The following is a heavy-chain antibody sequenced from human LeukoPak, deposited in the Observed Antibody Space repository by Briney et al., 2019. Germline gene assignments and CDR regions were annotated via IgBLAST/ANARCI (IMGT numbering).Heavy chain of an antibody. CDR2: ISYDGSNK. CDR1: GFTFSSYG. V-gene: IGHV3-30*03. Sequence: GGSLRLSCAASGFTFSSYGMHWVRQAPGKGLEWVAVISYDGSNKYYADSVKGRFTISRDNSKNTLYLQMNSLRAEDTAVYYCAREILTGYYRAAFDIWAKGQWSPSLQ. J-gene: IGHJ3*02. CDR3: AREILTGYYRAAFDI. D-gene: IGHD3-9*01.